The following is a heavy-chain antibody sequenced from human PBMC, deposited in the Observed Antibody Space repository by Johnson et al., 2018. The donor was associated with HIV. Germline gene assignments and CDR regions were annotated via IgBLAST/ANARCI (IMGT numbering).Heavy chain of an antibody. V-gene: IGHV3-30*02. CDR2: IRYDGSSK. D-gene: IGHD3-22*01. J-gene: IGHJ3*02. CDR1: GFTFSTYG. CDR3: AKDVGNYWPDAFDI. Sequence: VQVVESGGGVVQPGGSLTLSCAASGFTFSTYGMHWVRQAPGKGLEWVTFIRYDGSSKYYADSVKGRFTISRDNSKNTLYLQMNSLRAEDTALYYCAKDVGNYWPDAFDIWGQGTMVTVSS.